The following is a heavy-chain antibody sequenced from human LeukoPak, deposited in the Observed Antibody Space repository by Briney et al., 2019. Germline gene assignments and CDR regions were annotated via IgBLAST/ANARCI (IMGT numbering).Heavy chain of an antibody. J-gene: IGHJ4*02. Sequence: GGSLRLSCAASGLNFTSYLMTWVRQAPGKGLEWVSGISSFGGRTYYADSVKGRFTISRDNSKNTLYLQMSSLRADDTAVYYCAGAGVAGQVIDYWGQGTLVTVSS. CDR1: GLNFTSYL. CDR2: ISSFGGRT. CDR3: AGAGVAGQVIDY. V-gene: IGHV3-23*01. D-gene: IGHD6-19*01.